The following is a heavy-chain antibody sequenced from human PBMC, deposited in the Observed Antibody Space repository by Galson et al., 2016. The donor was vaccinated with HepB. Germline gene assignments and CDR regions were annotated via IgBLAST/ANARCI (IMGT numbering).Heavy chain of an antibody. CDR1: GFIFSNSV. CDR3: AKESVVVVAARPDWYFDL. Sequence: SLRLSCAASGFIFSNSVMSWVRQAPGKGLEWVSVTSTLVDSTYYADSVKGRFTVSRDNSKNTVYLQMNSLRAEDTAVYYCAKESVVVVAARPDWYFDLWGRGTLVTVSS. J-gene: IGHJ2*01. D-gene: IGHD2-15*01. V-gene: IGHV3-23*01. CDR2: TSTLVDST.